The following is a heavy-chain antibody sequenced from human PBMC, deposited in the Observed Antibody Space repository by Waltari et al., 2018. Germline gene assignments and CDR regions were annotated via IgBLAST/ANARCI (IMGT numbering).Heavy chain of an antibody. J-gene: IGHJ6*02. Sequence: EVQLVQSGAEVKKPGESLKISCTGSGYSFNSYWIGWVRQLPGKGLEWMGIIYPGASDTRYSPSFQGQVTISADKSISTAYLQWSSLKASDTAMYYCARLLYIEPSYYYGMDVWGQGTTVTVSS. D-gene: IGHD5-12*01. CDR1: GYSFNSYW. CDR3: ARLLYIEPSYYYGMDV. CDR2: IYPGASDT. V-gene: IGHV5-51*03.